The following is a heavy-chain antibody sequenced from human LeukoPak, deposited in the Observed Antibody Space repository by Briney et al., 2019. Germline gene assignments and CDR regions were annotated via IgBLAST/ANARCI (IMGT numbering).Heavy chain of an antibody. CDR3: ARRRAEGGSNGHYNWFDP. CDR1: GDSITSYY. CDR2: LSYSGST. V-gene: IGHV4-59*08. D-gene: IGHD6-13*01. Sequence: SDTLSLTCTVSGDSITSYYWSWIRQPPGKGLEWIGSLSYSGSTNYNPSLKSRVTMSVDTTKNQFSLRLNSVTAADTAVYYCARRRAEGGSNGHYNWFDPWGQGTLVTVSS. J-gene: IGHJ5*02.